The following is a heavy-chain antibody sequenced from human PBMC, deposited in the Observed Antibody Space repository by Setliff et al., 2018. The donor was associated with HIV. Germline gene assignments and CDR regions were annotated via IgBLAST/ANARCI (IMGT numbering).Heavy chain of an antibody. Sequence: ASVKVSCKPSGYTFTTEGLSWVRQAPGQGLEWMGWISTYSDETSYSQNFQGRVTMTTDTSTSTAYMELRSLRSDDTAVYFCARDVEHMMDVWGQGTTVTV. CDR3: ARDVEHMMDV. V-gene: IGHV1-18*01. CDR1: GYTFTTEG. J-gene: IGHJ6*02. CDR2: ISTYSDET.